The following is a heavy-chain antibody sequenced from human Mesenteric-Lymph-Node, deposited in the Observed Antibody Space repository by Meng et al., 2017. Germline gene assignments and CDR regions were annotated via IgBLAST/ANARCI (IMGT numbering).Heavy chain of an antibody. V-gene: IGHV4-34*01. J-gene: IGHJ6*02. CDR2: INHSGST. Sequence: SETLSLTCAVYGGSFSGYYWSWIRQPPGKGLEWIGEINHSGSTNYNPSLKSRVTISVDTSKNQFSLKLSSVTAADTAVYYCARGGYCSGGSCYWALYCGMDVWGQGTTVTVSS. CDR1: GGSFSGYY. CDR3: ARGGYCSGGSCYWALYCGMDV. D-gene: IGHD2-15*01.